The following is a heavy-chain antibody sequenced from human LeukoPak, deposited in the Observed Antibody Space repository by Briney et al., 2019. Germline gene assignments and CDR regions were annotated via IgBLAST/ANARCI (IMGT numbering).Heavy chain of an antibody. CDR1: GITFSTYT. D-gene: IGHD3-3*01. V-gene: IGHV3-30*03. CDR2: ISTDANRK. CDR3: ARDRAWNYFDS. J-gene: IGHJ4*02. Sequence: PGRSPRLSCAASGITFSTYTIHWVRQAPGKGLEWVAVISTDANRKYYAYSVEGRFTISRDNSKNTLYLQMDSLRPGDTAVYYCARDRAWNYFDSWGQGTLVTVSS.